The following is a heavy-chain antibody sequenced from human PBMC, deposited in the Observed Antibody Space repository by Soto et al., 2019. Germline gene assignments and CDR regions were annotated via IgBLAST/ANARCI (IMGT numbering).Heavy chain of an antibody. CDR2: IPPIFGTA. V-gene: IGHV1-69*12. CDR3: ASNDDILTGSYYYGMDV. CDR1: GGTFSRHG. Sequence: QVQLVQSGAEVKKPGSSVKVSCKASGGTFSRHGISWVRQAPGQGLEWLGGIPPIFGTANYPQKFQGRVTITADESTITAYMELSSLRSEDTAVYYCASNDDILTGSYYYGMDVWGQGTTVTVSS. D-gene: IGHD3-9*01. J-gene: IGHJ6*02.